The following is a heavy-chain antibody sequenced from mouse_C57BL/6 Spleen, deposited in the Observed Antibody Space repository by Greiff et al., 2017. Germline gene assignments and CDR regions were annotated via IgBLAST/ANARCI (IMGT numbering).Heavy chain of an antibody. CDR2: IDPEDGDT. CDR1: GFNIKDYY. Sequence: EVQLQQSGAELVRPGASVKLSCTASGFNIKDYYMHWVKQRPEQGLEWIGRIDPEDGDTEYAPKFQGKATMTADTSSNTAYLQLSSLTSEDTAVYYCTTDPDYYGSSYWYFDVWGTGTTVTVSS. V-gene: IGHV14-1*01. J-gene: IGHJ1*03. D-gene: IGHD1-1*01. CDR3: TTDPDYYGSSYWYFDV.